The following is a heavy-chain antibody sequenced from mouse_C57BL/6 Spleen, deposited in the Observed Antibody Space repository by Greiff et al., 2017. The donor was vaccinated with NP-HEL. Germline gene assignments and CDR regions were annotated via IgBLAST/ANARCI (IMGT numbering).Heavy chain of an antibody. J-gene: IGHJ4*01. CDR1: GYTFTDYN. Sequence: EVQLQQSGPELVKPGASVKIPCKASGYTFTDYNMDWVKQSHGKSLEWIGDINPSNGGTIYNQKFKGKATLTVDKSSSTAYMELRSLTSEDTAVYYCARLDLMDYWGQGTSVTVSS. CDR3: ARLDLMDY. CDR2: INPSNGGT. V-gene: IGHV1-18*01.